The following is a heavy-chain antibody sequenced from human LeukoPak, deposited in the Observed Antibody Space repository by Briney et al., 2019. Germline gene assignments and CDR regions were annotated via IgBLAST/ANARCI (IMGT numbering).Heavy chain of an antibody. V-gene: IGHV4-59*01. CDR3: ARGTHHYDILTGYKFDY. J-gene: IGHJ4*02. CDR2: IYYSGST. D-gene: IGHD3-9*01. CDR1: GGSISSYY. Sequence: SETLSLTCTVSGGSISSYYWSWIRQPPGKGLEWIGYIYYSGSTNYNPSLKSRVTISVDTSKNQFSLKLSSVTAADTAVCYCARGTHHYDILTGYKFDYWGQGTLVTVSS.